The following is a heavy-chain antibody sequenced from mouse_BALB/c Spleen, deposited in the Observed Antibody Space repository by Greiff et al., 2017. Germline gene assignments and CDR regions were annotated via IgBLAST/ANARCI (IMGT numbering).Heavy chain of an antibody. CDR2: ISYSGST. D-gene: IGHD1-3*01. J-gene: IGHJ3*01. CDR1: GYSITSDYA. V-gene: IGHV3-2*02. Sequence: VQLQQSGPGLVKPSQSLSLTCTVTGYSITSDYAWNWIRQFPGNKLEWMGYISYSGSTSYNPSLKSRISITRDTSKNQFFLQLNSVTTEDTATYYCARDLYAPFAYWGQGTLVTVSA. CDR3: ARDLYAPFAY.